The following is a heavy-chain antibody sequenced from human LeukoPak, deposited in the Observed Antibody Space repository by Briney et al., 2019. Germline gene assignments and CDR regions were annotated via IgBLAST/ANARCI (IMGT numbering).Heavy chain of an antibody. Sequence: PGGSLTLSCAASGFKFSRYTMNWVSQAPGKGLEWVSSITSSSSYIYYADSVKGRFTISRDNAKNSLFLQMNSLRAEDTAVYYCARAGSSWYYFDYWGQGTLVTVSS. CDR3: ARAGSSWYYFDY. J-gene: IGHJ4*02. CDR1: GFKFSRYT. D-gene: IGHD6-13*01. V-gene: IGHV3-21*01. CDR2: ITSSSSYI.